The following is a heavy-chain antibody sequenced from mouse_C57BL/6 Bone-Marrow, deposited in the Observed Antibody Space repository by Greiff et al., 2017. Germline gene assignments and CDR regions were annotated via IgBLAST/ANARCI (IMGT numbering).Heavy chain of an antibody. J-gene: IGHJ2*01. CDR1: GYSITSGYY. CDR2: ISYDGSN. V-gene: IGHV3-6*01. Sequence: EVKLQESGPGLVKPSQSQSLTCSVTGYSITSGYYWNWIRQFPGNKLEWMGYISYDGSNNYNPSLKNRISITRDTSKNQFFLKLNSVTTEDTATYYCAREGYYFDYWGQGTTLTVSS. CDR3: AREGYYFDY.